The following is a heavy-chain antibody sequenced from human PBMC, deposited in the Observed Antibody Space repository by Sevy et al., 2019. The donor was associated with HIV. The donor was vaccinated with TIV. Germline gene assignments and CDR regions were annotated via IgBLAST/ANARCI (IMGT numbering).Heavy chain of an antibody. J-gene: IGHJ4*02. CDR1: GGSISSGSYY. D-gene: IGHD6-19*01. CDR2: IYTSGST. V-gene: IGHV4-61*02. CDR3: AREADQQWLVRGFYFDY. Sequence: SETLSLTCTVSGGSISSGSYYWSWIRQPAGKGLEWIGRIYTSGSTNYNPSLKSRVTMSVDTSKNQFSLKLSSVTAADTAVYYCAREADQQWLVRGFYFDYWGQGTLVTVSS.